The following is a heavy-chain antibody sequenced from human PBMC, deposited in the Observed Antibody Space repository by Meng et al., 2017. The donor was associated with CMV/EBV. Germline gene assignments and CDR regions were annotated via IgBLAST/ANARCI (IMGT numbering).Heavy chain of an antibody. J-gene: IGHJ5*02. CDR1: GYTFTGYY. CDR2: INPNSGGT. Sequence: QVSLVQSGAEVKKPGASVKVSCKASGYTFTGYYMHWGRQAPGQGLEWMGWINPNSGGTNYAQKFQGRVTMTSDTSISTAYMELSRLRSDDTAVYYCARGPLGEYSNYDAPWGQGTLVTVSS. V-gene: IGHV1-2*02. CDR3: ARGPLGEYSNYDAP. D-gene: IGHD4-11*01.